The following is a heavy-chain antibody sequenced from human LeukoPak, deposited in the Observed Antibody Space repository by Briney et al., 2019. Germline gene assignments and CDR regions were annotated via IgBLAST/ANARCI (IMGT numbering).Heavy chain of an antibody. CDR3: AREAGVRGVIISGGFDP. CDR1: GYTFTSYD. CDR2: MNPNSGNT. Sequence: ASVKVSCKASGYTFTSYDINWVRQATGRGLEWMGWMNPNSGNTGYAQKFQGRVTMTRSTSISTAYMELSSLRSEDTAVYYCAREAGVRGVIISGGFDPWGQGTLVTVSS. V-gene: IGHV1-8*01. J-gene: IGHJ5*02. D-gene: IGHD3-10*01.